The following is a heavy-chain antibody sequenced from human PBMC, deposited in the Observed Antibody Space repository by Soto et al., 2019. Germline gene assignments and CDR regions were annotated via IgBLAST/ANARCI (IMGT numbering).Heavy chain of an antibody. CDR3: ARGRGGSYDAFDI. D-gene: IGHD1-26*01. J-gene: IGHJ3*02. CDR2: IYYSGTT. V-gene: IGHV4-59*01. Sequence: SETLSLTCTVSSGSIGTYFWSWIRQPPGKGLEWIGYIYYSGTTNYNPSLKSRVTIFLDTSKNQFSLRLSSVTAADTAVYYCARGRGGSYDAFDIWGQGTLVTVSS. CDR1: SGSIGTYF.